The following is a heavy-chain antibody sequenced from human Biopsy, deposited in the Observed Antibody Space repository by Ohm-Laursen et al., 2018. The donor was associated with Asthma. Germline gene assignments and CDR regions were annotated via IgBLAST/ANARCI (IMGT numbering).Heavy chain of an antibody. Sequence: ASSVKVSCNSPGGIFSNFAISWVRQAPGQGLEWLGGIMTVFGTTNYAQKFQGRVTITADESTSTAYMEVTSLRSEDAAIYYCARCQVGYSSGWSLLLKKIYYSGMDVWGQGTAVTVSS. CDR2: IMTVFGTT. V-gene: IGHV1-69*01. CDR1: GGIFSNFA. CDR3: ARCQVGYSSGWSLLLKKIYYSGMDV. J-gene: IGHJ6*02. D-gene: IGHD6-19*01.